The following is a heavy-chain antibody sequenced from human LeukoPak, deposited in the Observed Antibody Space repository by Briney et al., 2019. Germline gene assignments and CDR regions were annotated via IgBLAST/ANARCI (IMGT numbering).Heavy chain of an antibody. J-gene: IGHJ4*02. V-gene: IGHV3-74*01. CDR1: GFIFSSYW. D-gene: IGHD6-6*01. CDR3: ARNMGITSRPGY. CDR2: INSDGSNT. Sequence: GGSLRLSCAASGFIFSSYWMHWVRQAPGKGLVWVSRINSDGSNTSYADSVKGRFTISRDNAKNTPYLQMNSLRAEDTAVYYCARNMGITSRPGYWGQGTLVTVSS.